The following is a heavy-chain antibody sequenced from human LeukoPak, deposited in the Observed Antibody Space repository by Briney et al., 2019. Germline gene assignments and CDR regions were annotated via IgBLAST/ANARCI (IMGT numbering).Heavy chain of an antibody. D-gene: IGHD4-17*01. CDR1: GFTFSSYG. V-gene: IGHV3-30*02. CDR2: IRYDGSNK. Sequence: PGGSLRLSCAASGFTFSSYGMHWVRQAPGKGLEWVAFIRYDGSNKYYADSVKGRFTISRDNSKNTLYLQMNSLRAEDTAVYYCAKDSYGDYEGYYFDYWGQGTLVTVSS. J-gene: IGHJ4*02. CDR3: AKDSYGDYEGYYFDY.